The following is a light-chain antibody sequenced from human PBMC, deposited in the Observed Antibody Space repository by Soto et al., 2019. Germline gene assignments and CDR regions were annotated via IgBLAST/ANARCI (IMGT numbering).Light chain of an antibody. CDR3: QQYGSSPQT. CDR2: GAS. Sequence: EIVLTQSPGTLSLSPGERATLSCRASQSVSSSFLAWYQQKPGQAPRLLIYGASTRATGIPDRFSGSGSGTDFTLTISRLEPEDFAVYYCQQYGSSPQTFGG. J-gene: IGKJ4*01. CDR1: QSVSSSF. V-gene: IGKV3-20*01.